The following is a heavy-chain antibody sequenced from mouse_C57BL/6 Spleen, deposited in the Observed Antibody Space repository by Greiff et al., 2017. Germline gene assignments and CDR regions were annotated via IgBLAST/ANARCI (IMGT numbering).Heavy chain of an antibody. CDR2: IYPGDGET. CDR1: GYAFSSYW. CDR3: ARWNLLLRYYAIDY. D-gene: IGHD1-1*01. J-gene: IGHJ4*01. Sequence: VKLVESGAELVKPGASVKISCKASGYAFSSYWMNWVKQRPGKGLEWIGQIYPGDGETNYNGKFKGKATLTADKSSSTAYMQLSSLTSEDSAVYFCARWNLLLRYYAIDYGGQGTSVTVSS. V-gene: IGHV1-80*01.